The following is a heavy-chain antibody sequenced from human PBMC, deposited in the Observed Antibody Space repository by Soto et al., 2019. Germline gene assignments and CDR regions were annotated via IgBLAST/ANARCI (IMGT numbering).Heavy chain of an antibody. J-gene: IGHJ4*02. CDR1: GGSISSGGYY. CDR2: IYYSGST. V-gene: IGHV4-31*03. D-gene: IGHD2-2*01. Sequence: SETLSLTCTVSGGSISSGGYYWSWIRQHPGKGLEWIGYIYYSGSTYYNPSLKSRVTISVDTSKNQFSLKLSSVTAADTAVYYCARGRTSSPTPGDYWGQGTLVT. CDR3: ARGRTSSPTPGDY.